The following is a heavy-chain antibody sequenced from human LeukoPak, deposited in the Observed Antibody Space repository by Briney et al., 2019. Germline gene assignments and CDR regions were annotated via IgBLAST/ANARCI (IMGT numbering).Heavy chain of an antibody. D-gene: IGHD3-22*01. CDR1: GFTFSSYG. CDR2: INQDGSEK. Sequence: GGTLRLSCAASGFTFSSYGMSWVRQAPGKGLEWVANINQDGSEKFYVDSVTGRFTISRDNTKNSLYLQMNSLRAEDTAVYYCTKVRDYDGYFDYWGQGTLVTVSS. J-gene: IGHJ4*02. V-gene: IGHV3-7*01. CDR3: TKVRDYDGYFDY.